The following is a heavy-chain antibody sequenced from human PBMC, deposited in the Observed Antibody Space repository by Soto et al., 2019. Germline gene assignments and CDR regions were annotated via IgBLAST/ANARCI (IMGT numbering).Heavy chain of an antibody. D-gene: IGHD3-10*01. CDR1: GFTFSSYG. J-gene: IGHJ4*02. V-gene: IGHV3-33*01. CDR3: ARDRSLHYGSGIN. Sequence: GGSLRLSCAASGFTFSSYGMHWVRQAPGKGLEWVAVIWYDGSNKYYADSVKGRFTISRDNSKNTLYLQMNSLRAEDTAVYYCARDRSLHYGSGINWGQGTLVTVSS. CDR2: IWYDGSNK.